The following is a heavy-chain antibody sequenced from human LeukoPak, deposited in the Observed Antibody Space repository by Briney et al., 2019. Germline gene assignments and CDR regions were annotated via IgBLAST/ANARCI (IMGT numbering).Heavy chain of an antibody. CDR1: GYTFTSYY. CDR3: ARTLSPMWEPPDY. Sequence: ASVKVSCKASGYTFTSYYMHWVRQAPGQGLEWMGIINPSGGSTSYAQKLQGKVTMTRDTSTSTVYMELSSLRSEDTAVYYCARTLSPMWEPPDYWGQGTLVTVSS. D-gene: IGHD1-26*01. CDR2: INPSGGST. V-gene: IGHV1-46*01. J-gene: IGHJ4*02.